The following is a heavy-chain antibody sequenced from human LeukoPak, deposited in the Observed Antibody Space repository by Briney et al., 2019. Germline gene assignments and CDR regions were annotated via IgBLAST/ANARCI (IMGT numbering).Heavy chain of an antibody. CDR2: ISSSSSYI. V-gene: IGHV3-21*01. CDR1: GFTFSSYA. CDR3: ASVDTAMDFDY. J-gene: IGHJ4*02. Sequence: GGSLRLSCAASGFTFSSYAMSWVRQAPGKGLEWVSSISSSSSYIYYADSVKGRFTISRDNAKNSLYLQMNSLRAEDTAVYYCASVDTAMDFDYWGQGTLVTVSS. D-gene: IGHD5-18*01.